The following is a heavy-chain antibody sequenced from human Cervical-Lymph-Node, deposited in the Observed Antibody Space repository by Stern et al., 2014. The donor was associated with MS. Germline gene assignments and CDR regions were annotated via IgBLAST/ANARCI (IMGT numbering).Heavy chain of an antibody. J-gene: IGHJ4*02. CDR3: ARHNAPPRERRFDY. Sequence: QVQLQQSGPGLVKPSATLALTCTVSGGSISNPDYYWGWIRQPPGKGLEWIGSIFYSGSTDDSPSLRTRVPISVDTSRNQFSLKMDSVTAADTAVYYCARHNAPPRERRFDYWGQGTLVTVSS. D-gene: IGHD5-24*01. CDR1: GGSISNPDYY. V-gene: IGHV4-39*01. CDR2: IFYSGST.